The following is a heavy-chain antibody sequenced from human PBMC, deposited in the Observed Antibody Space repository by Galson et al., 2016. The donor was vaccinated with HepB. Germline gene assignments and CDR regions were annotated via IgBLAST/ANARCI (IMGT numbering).Heavy chain of an antibody. Sequence: SLRLSCAASGFVFSGSAIHWVRQASGRGLEWVGRIRSNIESYATGYIESVKGRFTISRDDSKDTAYLQMNSLKIDDTAVYYCTRIEEAREGIKGTFNVWGQGTMVTVSP. V-gene: IGHV3-73*01. J-gene: IGHJ3*01. D-gene: IGHD5-24*01. CDR1: GFVFSGSA. CDR3: TRIEEAREGIKGTFNV. CDR2: IRSNIESYAT.